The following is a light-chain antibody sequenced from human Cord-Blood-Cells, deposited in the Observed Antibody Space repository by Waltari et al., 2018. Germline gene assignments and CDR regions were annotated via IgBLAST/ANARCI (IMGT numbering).Light chain of an antibody. CDR3: NSRDSSGNHLVV. Sequence: SSELTQDPAVSVALGQTVRITCQGDSLRSYYASWYQQKPGQAPVLVIYGKNNRPSGIPDRLSGSRSGHTASLTIAGAQAEDEADYYCNSRDSSGNHLVVFGGGTKLTVL. J-gene: IGLJ2*01. CDR1: SLRSYY. V-gene: IGLV3-19*01. CDR2: GKN.